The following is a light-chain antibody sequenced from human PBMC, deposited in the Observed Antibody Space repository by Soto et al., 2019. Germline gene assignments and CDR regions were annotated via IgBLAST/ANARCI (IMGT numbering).Light chain of an antibody. CDR3: QQYNNWPPWT. Sequence: EIVMTQSPATLSVSPGERATLSCRASQSVGGNLAWYQKKPGQPPRLLIYAASSRPTGIPARFSGSGSGTEFTLTISSLQSEDFSVYYCQQYNNWPPWTFGQGTTVEIK. J-gene: IGKJ1*01. V-gene: IGKV3-15*01. CDR2: AAS. CDR1: QSVGGN.